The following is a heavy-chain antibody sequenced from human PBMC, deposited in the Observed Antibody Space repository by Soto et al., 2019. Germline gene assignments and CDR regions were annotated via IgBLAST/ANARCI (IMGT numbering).Heavy chain of an antibody. D-gene: IGHD1-1*01. V-gene: IGHV3-53*01. J-gene: IGHJ4*02. CDR1: GFTVSSNY. CDR3: ARVTWYNWNDLGYFDY. Sequence: GGSLRLSCAASGFTVSSNYMSWVRQAPGKGLEWVSVIYSGGSTYYADSVKGRFTISRDNSKNTLYLQMNSLRAEDTAVYYCARVTWYNWNDLGYFDYWGQGTLVTVSS. CDR2: IYSGGST.